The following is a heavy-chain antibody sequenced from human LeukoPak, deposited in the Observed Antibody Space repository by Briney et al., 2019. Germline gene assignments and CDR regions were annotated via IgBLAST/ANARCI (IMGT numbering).Heavy chain of an antibody. CDR2: IYYSGST. V-gene: IGHV4-59*01. Sequence: KPSETLSLTCTVSGGSISSYYWSWIRQPPGKGLEWIGYIYYSGSTNYNPSLKSRVTISVDTSKNQFSLKLSSVTAADTAVYYCARDPNGMDVWGQGTTVTVSS. CDR3: ARDPNGMDV. J-gene: IGHJ6*02. CDR1: GGSISSYY.